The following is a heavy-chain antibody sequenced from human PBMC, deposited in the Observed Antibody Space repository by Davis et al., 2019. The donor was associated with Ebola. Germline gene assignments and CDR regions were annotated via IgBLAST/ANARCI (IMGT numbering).Heavy chain of an antibody. J-gene: IGHJ6*02. Sequence: GESLKISCAASGFTFSSYAMSWVRQAPGKGLEWVSAISGSGGSTYYADSVKGRFTISRDNSKNTLYLQMNSLRAEDTAVYYCAKDRGLRYCSGGSCSPSGAYYYYGMDVWGQGTTVTVSS. CDR1: GFTFSSYA. V-gene: IGHV3-23*01. CDR3: AKDRGLRYCSGGSCSPSGAYYYYGMDV. D-gene: IGHD2-15*01. CDR2: ISGSGGST.